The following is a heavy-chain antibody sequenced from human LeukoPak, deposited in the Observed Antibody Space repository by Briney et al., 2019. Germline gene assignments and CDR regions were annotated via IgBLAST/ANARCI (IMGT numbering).Heavy chain of an antibody. V-gene: IGHV4-39*07. CDR1: GGSISSSSYY. CDR2: IYYSGST. CDR3: ARDSPGPFDY. Sequence: PSETLSLTCTVSGGSISSSSYYWGWIRQPPGKGLEWIGSIYYSGSTYYNPSLKSRVTISVDTSKNQFSLKLSSVTAADTAVYYCARDSPGPFDYWGQGTLVTVSS. D-gene: IGHD1-1*01. J-gene: IGHJ4*02.